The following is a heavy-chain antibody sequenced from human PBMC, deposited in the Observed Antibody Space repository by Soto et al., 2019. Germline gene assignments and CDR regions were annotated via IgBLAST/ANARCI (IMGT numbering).Heavy chain of an antibody. D-gene: IGHD3-22*01. Sequence: EVQLLESGGGLVQPGGSLRLSCAASGFPLRSYAVSWVRQAPGKGLAWVSAICGTDSRGHYAESVMGRFSVSRDESKNTLFLQINSLRADDTDVYYCAKETYDSFLYGMDVWGQGTRVTVSS. CDR2: ICGTDSRG. CDR1: GFPLRSYA. J-gene: IGHJ6*02. CDR3: AKETYDSFLYGMDV. V-gene: IGHV3-23*01.